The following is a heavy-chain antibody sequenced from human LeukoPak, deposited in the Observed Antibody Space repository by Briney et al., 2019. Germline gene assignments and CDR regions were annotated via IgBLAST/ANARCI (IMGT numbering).Heavy chain of an antibody. CDR3: AREAYYYDSSGYSDAFDI. CDR1: GGSISSYY. D-gene: IGHD3-22*01. Sequence: SETLSLTCTVSGGSISSYYWSWIRQPPGKGLEWIGYIYYSGSTNYNPSLKSRVTISVDTSKNQFSLKLGSVTAADTAVYYCAREAYYYDSSGYSDAFDIWGQGTMVTVSS. J-gene: IGHJ3*02. V-gene: IGHV4-59*01. CDR2: IYYSGST.